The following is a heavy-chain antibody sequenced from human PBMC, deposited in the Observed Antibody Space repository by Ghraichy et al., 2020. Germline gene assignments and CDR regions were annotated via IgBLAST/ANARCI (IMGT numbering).Heavy chain of an antibody. J-gene: IGHJ3*02. CDR2: IYWNDDK. Sequence: SGPTLVKPTQTLTLTCTFSGFSLSTSGVGVGWIRQPPGKALEWLTLIYWNDDKRYSPSLKSRLTITKDTSKNQVVLTMTNMDPVDTATYFCAQTTVITHADAFDIWGQGTMITVSS. D-gene: IGHD4-17*01. CDR3: AQTTVITHADAFDI. CDR1: GFSLSTSGVG. V-gene: IGHV2-5*01.